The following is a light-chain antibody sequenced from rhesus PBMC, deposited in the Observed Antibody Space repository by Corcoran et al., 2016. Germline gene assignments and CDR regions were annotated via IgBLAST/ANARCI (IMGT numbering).Light chain of an antibody. Sequence: DIQMAQSPSSLSASVGDRGTLTCRARQGITNDLAWYQPKPGETPNLLSYEASKLQSGVPSRFSGSGSGTDFTLTISSLQSEDFATYYCQHYYSTPYSFGQGTKVEIK. CDR2: EAS. J-gene: IGKJ2*01. V-gene: IGKV1-25*01. CDR3: QHYYSTPYS. CDR1: QGITND.